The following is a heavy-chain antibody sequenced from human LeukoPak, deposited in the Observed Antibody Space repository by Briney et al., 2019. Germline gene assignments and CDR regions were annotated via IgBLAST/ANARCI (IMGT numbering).Heavy chain of an antibody. CDR2: FDPEDGET. J-gene: IGHJ4*02. D-gene: IGHD4-23*01. V-gene: IGHV1-24*01. CDR3: ATPNRNYGGTPLVVPGEYYFDY. Sequence: GASVKVSCKVSGYTLTELSMHWVRQAPGKGLEWMGGFDPEDGETIYAQKFQGRVTMTEDTSTDTAYMELSSLRSEDTAVYYCATPNRNYGGTPLVVPGEYYFDYWAREPWSPSPQ. CDR1: GYTLTELS.